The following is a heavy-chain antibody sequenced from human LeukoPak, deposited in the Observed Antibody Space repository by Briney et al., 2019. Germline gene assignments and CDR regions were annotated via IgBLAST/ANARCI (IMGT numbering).Heavy chain of an antibody. CDR1: GFTFSSYE. D-gene: IGHD6-13*01. CDR3: ARGGWDSSSWYAFFDY. CDR2: ISSSGSTI. V-gene: IGHV3-48*03. Sequence: GGSLRLSCAASGFTFSSYEMNWVRQAPGKGLEWVSYISSSGSTIYYADSVKGRFTISRDNSKNTLYLQMNSLRAEDTAVYYCARGGWDSSSWYAFFDYWGQGTLVTVSS. J-gene: IGHJ4*02.